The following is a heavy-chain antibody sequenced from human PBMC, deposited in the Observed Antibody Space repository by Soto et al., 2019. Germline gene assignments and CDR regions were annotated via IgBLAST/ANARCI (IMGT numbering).Heavy chain of an antibody. J-gene: IGHJ6*03. CDR3: ARDRVAALPDYYVDV. CDR2: IYSGGST. Sequence: EVQLVESGGGLVQPGGSLRLSCAASGFTVSSNYMSWVRQAPGKGLEWVSVIYSGGSTYYADSVKGRFTISRDNSKNTLYLQMNSLRAEDTAVYYCARDRVAALPDYYVDVWGKGTTVTVSS. V-gene: IGHV3-66*01. CDR1: GFTVSSNY. D-gene: IGHD6-6*01.